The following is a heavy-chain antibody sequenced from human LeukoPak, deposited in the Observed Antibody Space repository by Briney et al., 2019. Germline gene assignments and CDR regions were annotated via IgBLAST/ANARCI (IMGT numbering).Heavy chain of an antibody. Sequence: GGSLRLSCAASGFTFSSYAMSWVRQAPGKGLEWVSAISGSGGSTYYADSVKGRFTISRDNSKNTLYLQMNSLRAEDTAVYYCARTDASSGYIDYWGQGTLVTVSS. V-gene: IGHV3-23*01. J-gene: IGHJ4*02. CDR1: GFTFSSYA. D-gene: IGHD3-22*01. CDR3: ARTDASSGYIDY. CDR2: ISGSGGST.